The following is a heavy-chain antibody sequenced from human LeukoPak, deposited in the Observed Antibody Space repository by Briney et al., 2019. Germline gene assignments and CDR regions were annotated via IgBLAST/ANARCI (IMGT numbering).Heavy chain of an antibody. CDR3: ARDGVDLMGIYPTDY. CDR1: GYTFTSYG. CDR2: ISAYNGNT. V-gene: IGHV1-18*01. J-gene: IGHJ4*02. D-gene: IGHD3-16*02. Sequence: ASVKVSCKASGYTFTSYGISWVRQAPGQGLEWMGWISAYNGNTNFAQKLQGRVTMTTDTSTSTAYMELRSLRSDDTAVYYCARDGVDLMGIYPTDYWGQGTLVTVSS.